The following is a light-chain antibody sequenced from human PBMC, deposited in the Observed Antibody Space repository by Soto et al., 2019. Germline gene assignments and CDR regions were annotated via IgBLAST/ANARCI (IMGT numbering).Light chain of an antibody. CDR2: GAS. J-gene: IGKJ1*01. Sequence: EIVLTQSPGTLSLSPGERATLLCRASQSVATSQLARYQQKPGQAPRLLIGASSRATGVPDRFIASGSGTDFTLTISRLEPEDFAVYYCQQFASSPRTFGRGTTVEIK. CDR3: QQFASSPRT. V-gene: IGKV3-20*01. CDR1: QSVATSQ.